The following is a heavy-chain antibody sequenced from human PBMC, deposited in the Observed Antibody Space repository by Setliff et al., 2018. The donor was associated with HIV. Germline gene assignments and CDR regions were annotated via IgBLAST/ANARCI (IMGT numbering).Heavy chain of an antibody. Sequence: ASVKVSCKASGGTFTSSAISWVRQARGQGLEWMGWISGYNGNTKYVQKFQGRVTMTTDTSTSTVYMELRSLRSDDTAVYYCARVPYRSAWFSGGHDAFDVWGQGTMVTVSS. CDR3: ARVPYRSAWFSGGHDAFDV. D-gene: IGHD6-19*01. CDR2: ISGYNGNT. CDR1: GGTFTSSA. V-gene: IGHV1-18*01. J-gene: IGHJ3*01.